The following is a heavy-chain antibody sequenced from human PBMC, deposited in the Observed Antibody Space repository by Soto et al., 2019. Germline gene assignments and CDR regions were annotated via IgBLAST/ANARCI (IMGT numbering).Heavy chain of an antibody. Sequence: PAGSLRLSCAGSRSTFTDFTMTWVRQAPGKGLEWVSAISGDGLSTYYAGSVKGRFTISRDNSKTTLYLQMNSLRAEDTAVYYCARRPDAFDIWGRGTMVTVSS. CDR1: RSTFTDFT. V-gene: IGHV3-23*01. J-gene: IGHJ3*02. CDR2: ISGDGLST. CDR3: ARRPDAFDI.